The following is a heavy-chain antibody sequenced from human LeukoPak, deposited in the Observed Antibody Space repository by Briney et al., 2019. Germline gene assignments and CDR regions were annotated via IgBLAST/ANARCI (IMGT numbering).Heavy chain of an antibody. Sequence: PGGSLRLSCAASGSNFNDYGMHWVRQAPGKGLEWVAIIWHDGNNKYYADSVRGRFTISRDNSKNTLYLEMNSLRAEDTAVYYCARDGAYSYTYWGQGTLVTVSS. V-gene: IGHV3-33*01. CDR2: IWHDGNNK. CDR1: GSNFNDYG. CDR3: ARDGAYSYTY. J-gene: IGHJ4*02. D-gene: IGHD5-18*01.